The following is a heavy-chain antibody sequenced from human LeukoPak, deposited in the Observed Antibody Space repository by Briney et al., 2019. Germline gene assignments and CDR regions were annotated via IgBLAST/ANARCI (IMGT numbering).Heavy chain of an antibody. CDR3: TRDPVAVPGYYYFGVDV. CDR1: GFTLGDAA. Sequence: GGSLRLSCTAYGFTLGDAAVGWVRQAHGRGLEWVGFIKSKVYGATKQYGAAVEGRFTMPREDSQSIAYLQMNSLKIEDTAVYYCTRDPVAVPGYYYFGVDVWGQGTTVTVSS. CDR2: IKSKVYGATK. D-gene: IGHD3/OR15-3a*01. V-gene: IGHV3-49*04. J-gene: IGHJ6*02.